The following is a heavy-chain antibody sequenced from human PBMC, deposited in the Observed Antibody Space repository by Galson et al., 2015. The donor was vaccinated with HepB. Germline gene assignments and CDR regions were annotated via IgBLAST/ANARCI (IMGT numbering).Heavy chain of an antibody. CDR1: GFTFSSYS. Sequence: SLRLSCAASGFTFSSYSMNWVRQAPGKGLEWVSSMSGRSSYSQYAASVRGRFTISRDNAKNSLYLEMNSLRAEDTAVYYCARDGSSYGYYDYWGQGTLVTVS. D-gene: IGHD5-18*01. CDR2: MSGRSSYS. J-gene: IGHJ4*02. V-gene: IGHV3-21*01. CDR3: ARDGSSYGYYDY.